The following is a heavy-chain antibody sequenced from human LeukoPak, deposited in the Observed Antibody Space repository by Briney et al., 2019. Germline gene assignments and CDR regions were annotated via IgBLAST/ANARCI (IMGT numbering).Heavy chain of an antibody. D-gene: IGHD3-10*02. V-gene: IGHV3-21*01. J-gene: IGHJ4*02. CDR2: ISSSSSYI. CDR3: ARGTMFPYYFDY. Sequence: GGSLRLPCAASGFTFSSYSMKWVRQAPGKGLEWVSFISSSSSYICYADSVKGRFTISRDNAKNSLYLQMNSLRAEDTAVYYCARGTMFPYYFDYWGQGTLVTVSS. CDR1: GFTFSSYS.